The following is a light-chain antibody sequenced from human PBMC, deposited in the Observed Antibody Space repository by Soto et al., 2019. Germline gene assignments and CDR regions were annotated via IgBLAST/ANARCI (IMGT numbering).Light chain of an antibody. J-gene: IGKJ1*01. Sequence: EIVLTQSPGTLSLSPGERATLSCRASQSVRNNYLAWYQQKPGQAPRLLIYGASTRATGIPDRFSGSGSGTEFTLTINSLQSEDFAVYSCQQYNNWPLTFGQGTKVDIK. CDR2: GAS. V-gene: IGKV3D-15*01. CDR1: QSVRNN. CDR3: QQYNNWPLT.